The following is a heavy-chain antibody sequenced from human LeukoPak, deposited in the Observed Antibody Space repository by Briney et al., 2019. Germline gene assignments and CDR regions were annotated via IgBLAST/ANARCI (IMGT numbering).Heavy chain of an antibody. CDR2: IYYSGST. J-gene: IGHJ3*02. D-gene: IGHD4-17*01. CDR3: ARLTTVTTYRAFDI. V-gene: IGHV4-59*01. Sequence: PSETLSLTCTVSGGSIISYYWSWIRQPPGKGLEWIGYIYYSGSTNYNPSLKSRVTISVDTAKHHFSLKLRSVTAADTAVYYCARLTTVTTYRAFDIWGQGTMDTVSS. CDR1: GGSIISYY.